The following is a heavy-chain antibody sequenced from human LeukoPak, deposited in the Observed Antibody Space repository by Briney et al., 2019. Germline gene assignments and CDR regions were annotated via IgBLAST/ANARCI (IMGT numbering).Heavy chain of an antibody. J-gene: IGHJ4*02. D-gene: IGHD3-22*01. CDR1: GYTFTSYD. Sequence: GASVKVSCKASGYTFTSYDINWVRQATGQGLEWMGWMNPNSGNTGYAQKFQGRVTITRNTSISTAYMELSSLRSEDTAVYYCARGARHYYDSSGYSLDYWGQGTLVTVSS. CDR3: ARGARHYYDSSGYSLDY. V-gene: IGHV1-8*03. CDR2: MNPNSGNT.